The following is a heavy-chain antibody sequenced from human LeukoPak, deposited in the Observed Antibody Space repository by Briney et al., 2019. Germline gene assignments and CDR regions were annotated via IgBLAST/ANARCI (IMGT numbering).Heavy chain of an antibody. Sequence: ASVKVSCKASGYTFTNYGISWVRQAPGQGLEWVGWISGYNGNTNYAQNLQGRVTMTTDTSTRTAYMELRSLRSDDTAVYYCARGHDAFDIWGQGTMVTVSS. CDR2: ISGYNGNT. J-gene: IGHJ3*02. V-gene: IGHV1-18*01. CDR1: GYTFTNYG. CDR3: ARGHDAFDI.